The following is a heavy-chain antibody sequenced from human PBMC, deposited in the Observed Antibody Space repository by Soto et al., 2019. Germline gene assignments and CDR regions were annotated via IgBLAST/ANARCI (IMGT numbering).Heavy chain of an antibody. CDR3: ARDAEDIVVVVAATRGNGMDV. J-gene: IGHJ6*02. D-gene: IGHD2-15*01. V-gene: IGHV3-33*01. Sequence: QVQLVESGGGVVQPGRSLRLSCAASGFTFSSYGMHWVRQAPGKGLEWVAVIWYDGSNKYYADSVKGRFTISRDNSKNTLYLQMNSLRAEDTAVYRCARDAEDIVVVVAATRGNGMDVWGQGTTVTVSS. CDR2: IWYDGSNK. CDR1: GFTFSSYG.